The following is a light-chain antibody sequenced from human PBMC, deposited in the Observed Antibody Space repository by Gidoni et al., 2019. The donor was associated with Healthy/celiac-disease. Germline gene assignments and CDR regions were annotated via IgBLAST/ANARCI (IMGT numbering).Light chain of an antibody. J-gene: IGKJ3*01. Sequence: EIALTQSPATLSLSPGETANLPCRASQSVSSYLAWYQQKPGQDPRLLIYDASNRATGIPARFSGSGSGTDFTLTISSLEPEDFAVYYCQQRSNWPPLFTFGPGTKVDIK. V-gene: IGKV3-11*01. CDR1: QSVSSY. CDR2: DAS. CDR3: QQRSNWPPLFT.